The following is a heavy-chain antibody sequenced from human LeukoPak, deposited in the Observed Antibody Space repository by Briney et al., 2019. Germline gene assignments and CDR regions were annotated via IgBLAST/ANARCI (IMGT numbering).Heavy chain of an antibody. CDR3: ARGRYYGSGSKNWFDS. V-gene: IGHV1-69*02. Sequence: ASVKVSXKTSGDTFSDYTVNWVRQGPGQGLEWMGRIIPILGIATYALKFQDRVTITADRSTSTAYMELSSLRSEDTAVYYCARGRYYGSGSKNWFDSWGQGTPVTVSS. CDR2: IIPILGIA. D-gene: IGHD3-10*01. CDR1: GDTFSDYT. J-gene: IGHJ5*01.